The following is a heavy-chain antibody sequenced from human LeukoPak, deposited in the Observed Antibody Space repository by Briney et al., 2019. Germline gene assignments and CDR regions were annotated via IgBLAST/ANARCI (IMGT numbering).Heavy chain of an antibody. D-gene: IGHD3-10*01. V-gene: IGHV1-2*02. Sequence: GASVNVSRKACGYTFTDYYLHWVRQAPGQGLEGVGWINPNSGGTKYAQKFQGRVTMTRDTSISAAYMELSSLTSGDTALYYCARGLYYGSGSSYRKSIDYWGQGTLVTVSS. CDR2: INPNSGGT. CDR1: GYTFTDYY. J-gene: IGHJ4*02. CDR3: ARGLYYGSGSSYRKSIDY.